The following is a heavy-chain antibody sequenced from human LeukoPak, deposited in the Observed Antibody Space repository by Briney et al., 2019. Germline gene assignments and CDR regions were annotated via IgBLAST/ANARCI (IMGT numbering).Heavy chain of an antibody. CDR2: INPNSGGT. CDR1: GYTFTGYY. D-gene: IGHD3-9*01. CDR3: ARKRLVLRYFDWLPSFDY. J-gene: IGHJ4*02. Sequence: GASVKVSCKASGYTFTGYYMHWVRQAPGQGLEWMGWINPNSGGTNYAQKFQGRVTMTRDTSISTAYMELSRLRSDDTAVYYCARKRLVLRYFDWLPSFDYWGQGTLVTVSS. V-gene: IGHV1-2*02.